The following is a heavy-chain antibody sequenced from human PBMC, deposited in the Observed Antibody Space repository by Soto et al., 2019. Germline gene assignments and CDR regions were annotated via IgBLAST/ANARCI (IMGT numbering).Heavy chain of an antibody. CDR3: ATSLSPIVFDY. D-gene: IGHD3-16*02. CDR1: GYTFSSYY. CDR2: INPSGDSV. J-gene: IGHJ4*02. Sequence: ASVKVSCKASGYTFSSYYMSWVRQAPGQGLEWMAMINPSGDSVTYAQKFQGRVTMTRDTSTSTVYMDLSSLRSEDTAVYYCATSLSPIVFDYWGQGTLVTVSS. V-gene: IGHV1-46*01.